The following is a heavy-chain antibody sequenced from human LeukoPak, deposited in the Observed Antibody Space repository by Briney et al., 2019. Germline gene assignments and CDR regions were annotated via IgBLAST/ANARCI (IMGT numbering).Heavy chain of an antibody. V-gene: IGHV3-7*01. J-gene: IGHJ4*02. CDR1: GFTFSGNW. Sequence: GGSLRLSCEASGFTFSGNWMSWVRQAPGKGREWVANINPDGSQKLYVDSVKGRFTICRDNTKSLFYLQMNSLGAEDTARYYCTKLLGTGTTYDFWGQGTRVTVTS. CDR2: INPDGSQK. CDR3: TKLLGTGTTYDF. D-gene: IGHD1-1*01.